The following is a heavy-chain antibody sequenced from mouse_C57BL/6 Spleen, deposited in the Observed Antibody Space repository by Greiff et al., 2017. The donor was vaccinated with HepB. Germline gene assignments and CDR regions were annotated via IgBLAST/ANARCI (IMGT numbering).Heavy chain of an antibody. J-gene: IGHJ2*01. V-gene: IGHV1-69*01. CDR3: AREGGLRRDGWYYFDY. D-gene: IGHD2-4*01. CDR2: IDPSDSYT. Sequence: QVQLQQPGAELVMPGASVKLSCKASGYTFTSYWMHWVKQRPGQGLEWIGEIDPSDSYTNYNQKFKGKSTLTVDKSSSTAYMQLSSLTSEDSAVYYCAREGGLRRDGWYYFDYWGQGTTLTVSS. CDR1: GYTFTSYW.